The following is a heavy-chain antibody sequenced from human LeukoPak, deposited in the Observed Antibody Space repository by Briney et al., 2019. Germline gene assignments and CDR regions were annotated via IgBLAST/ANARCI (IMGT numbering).Heavy chain of an antibody. Sequence: PGGSLRLSCTVSGFTVSSNSMSWVRQAPGKGLEWVSGIGGSGIRLYYADSVKGRFTISRDNSKNTVYLRLSSLTVEDTAEYYCARDSRWALFDSWGQGTLVTVSS. CDR3: ARDSRWALFDS. CDR1: GFTVSSNS. J-gene: IGHJ4*02. V-gene: IGHV3-53*01. D-gene: IGHD5-24*01. CDR2: IGGSGIRL.